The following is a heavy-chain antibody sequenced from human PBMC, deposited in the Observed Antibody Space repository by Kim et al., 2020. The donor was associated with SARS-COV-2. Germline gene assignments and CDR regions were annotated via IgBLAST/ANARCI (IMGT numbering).Heavy chain of an antibody. J-gene: IGHJ4*02. D-gene: IGHD5-12*01. CDR3: AMYIVATHNFDF. V-gene: IGHV4-59*08. CDR1: GGSVSGYY. Sequence: SETLSLTCTVSGGSVSGYYWSWIRQPPGKGLEWIGYIYYTGSTNYNPSLKSRVTMSVNTSKNQFSLKLSSVTAADTAVYYCAMYIVATHNFDFWGQGTLVTVSS. CDR2: IYYTGST.